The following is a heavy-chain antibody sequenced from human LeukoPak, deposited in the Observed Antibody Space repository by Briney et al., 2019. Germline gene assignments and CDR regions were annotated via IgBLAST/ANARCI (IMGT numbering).Heavy chain of an antibody. J-gene: IGHJ4*02. V-gene: IGHV3-48*01. CDR3: ARDGYDFWSDYPTTLDY. Sequence: PGGSLRLSCAVSGFTFSTYNMNWVRQAPGKGLEGVSYISTSSRTIYYADSVKGRFTISRDNAKNSLYLQMNSLRAEDTAVYYCARDGYDFWSDYPTTLDYWGQGTLVTVSS. D-gene: IGHD3-3*01. CDR2: ISTSSRTI. CDR1: GFTFSTYN.